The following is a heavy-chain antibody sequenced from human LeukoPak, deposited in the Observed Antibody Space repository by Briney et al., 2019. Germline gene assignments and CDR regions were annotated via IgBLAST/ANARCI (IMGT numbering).Heavy chain of an antibody. CDR1: GFTFSMFA. V-gene: IGHV3-21*06. Sequence: PGGSLRLSCAASGFTFSMFAMNWVRQAPGKGLEWVSSITASSVSIYHGDSVKGRFTISRDNAKNLVYLQMNSLRAEDTAVYYCVRAVIRGRPLRSDYWGQRTLVTVSS. CDR2: ITASSVSI. CDR3: VRAVIRGRPLRSDY. D-gene: IGHD2-21*01. J-gene: IGHJ4*02.